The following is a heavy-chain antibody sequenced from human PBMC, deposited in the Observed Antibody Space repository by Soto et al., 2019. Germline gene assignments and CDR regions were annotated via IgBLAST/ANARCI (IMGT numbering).Heavy chain of an antibody. CDR3: ALGLHYGHYYYYCGMDI. CDR2: IIPILGKA. J-gene: IGHJ6*02. Sequence: QVQLVQSGAEVKKPGSSVKVSCKASGGTFSSYTISWVRQAPGQGLEWMGRIIPILGKANYAQKFQGRVTITAXXTXSIXYIELSSLRSEDTAVYYCALGLHYGHYYYYCGMDIWGQGTTVTVSS. V-gene: IGHV1-69*02. CDR1: GGTFSSYT. D-gene: IGHD3-16*01.